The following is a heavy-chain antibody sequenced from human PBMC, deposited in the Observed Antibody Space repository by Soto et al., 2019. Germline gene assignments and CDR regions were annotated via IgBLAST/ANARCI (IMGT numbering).Heavy chain of an antibody. CDR2: IYYSGIT. D-gene: IGHD2-2*01. V-gene: IGHV4-59*01. J-gene: IGHJ5*02. Sequence: KQSQTLSLTCTVSGGSITRSYWSWIRQPPGKGLEWIGYIYYSGITDYNPSLKSRVTISLDTSKNQFSLKLSSVTAADTAMYYCASLGGDNTSWCFGHWGQGTQVTVSS. CDR1: GGSITRSY. CDR3: ASLGGDNTSWCFGH.